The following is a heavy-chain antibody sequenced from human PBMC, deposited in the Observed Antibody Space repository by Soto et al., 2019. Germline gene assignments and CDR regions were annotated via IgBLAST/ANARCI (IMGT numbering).Heavy chain of an antibody. CDR1: GFTFSSYA. D-gene: IGHD3-3*01. Sequence: GGSLRLSCAASGFTFSSYAMSWVRQAPGKGLEWVSAISGSGGSTYYEDSVKRRFTISRDNSKNTPYLQMNSLRAEDTAVYYCATDFNLEWLSYFDYWGQGTLVTVSS. CDR3: ATDFNLEWLSYFDY. V-gene: IGHV3-23*01. CDR2: ISGSGGST. J-gene: IGHJ4*02.